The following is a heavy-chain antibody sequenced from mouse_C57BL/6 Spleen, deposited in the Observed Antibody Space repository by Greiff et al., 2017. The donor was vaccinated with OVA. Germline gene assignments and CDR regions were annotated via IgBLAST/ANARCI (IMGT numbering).Heavy chain of an antibody. CDR3: ASLGQNFDY. CDR2: INPSTGGT. V-gene: IGHV1-42*01. J-gene: IGHJ2*01. CDR1: GYSFTGYY. Sequence: VQLKQSGPELVKPGASVKISCTASGYSFTGYYMNWVKQSPEKSLEWIGEINPSTGGTTYNQKFKAKATLTVDKSSSTAYMQLKSLTSEDSAVYYCASLGQNFDYWGQGTTLTVSS. D-gene: IGHD3-3*01.